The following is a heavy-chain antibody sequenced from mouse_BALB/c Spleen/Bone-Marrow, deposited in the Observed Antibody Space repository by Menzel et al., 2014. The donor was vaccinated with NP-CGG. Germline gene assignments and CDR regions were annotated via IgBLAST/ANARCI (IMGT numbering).Heavy chain of an antibody. CDR3: AWGGYGGEMDY. Sequence: EVKVVESGGGLVKPGGSLKLSCAASGFTFSSYAMPWVRQSPEKRLEWVAEISSGGSYTYYPDNVTGRFTISKDNANNTLYLEMSRLRAENTAKYGGAWGGYGGEMDYWGQGTSVTVSS. CDR1: GFTFSSYA. CDR2: ISSGGSYT. J-gene: IGHJ4*01. D-gene: IGHD2-2*01. V-gene: IGHV5-9-4*01.